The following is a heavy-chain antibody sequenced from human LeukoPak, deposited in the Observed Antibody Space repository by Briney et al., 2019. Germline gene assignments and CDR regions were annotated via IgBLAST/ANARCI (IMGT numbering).Heavy chain of an antibody. J-gene: IGHJ5*02. V-gene: IGHV4-39*07. CDR1: GGSMFSSSYY. CDR2: IYYTGST. D-gene: IGHD2-15*01. Sequence: SETLSLTCTVSGGSMFSSSYYWGWIRQPPGKGLEWIETIYYTGSTYYNPSLKSRVTISVDTSKNQFSLKLSSVTAADTAVYYCARDSATYCSGGSCYRAKWSDPWGQGTLVTVSS. CDR3: ARDSATYCSGGSCYRAKWSDP.